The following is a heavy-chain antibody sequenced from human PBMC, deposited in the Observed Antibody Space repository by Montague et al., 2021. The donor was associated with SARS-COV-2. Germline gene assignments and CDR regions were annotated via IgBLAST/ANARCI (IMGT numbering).Heavy chain of an antibody. D-gene: IGHD3-22*01. CDR3: AREVRYYYDSSGPGAFDI. V-gene: IGHV4-59*01. CDR1: GGSISSYY. J-gene: IGHJ3*02. Sequence: SETLSLTCTVSGGSISSYYWSWIRQPPGKGLEWIGYIYYSGSTNYNPSXXSRVTISVDTSKNQFSLKLSSVTVADTAVYYCAREVRYYYDSSGPGAFDIWGQGTMVTVSS. CDR2: IYYSGST.